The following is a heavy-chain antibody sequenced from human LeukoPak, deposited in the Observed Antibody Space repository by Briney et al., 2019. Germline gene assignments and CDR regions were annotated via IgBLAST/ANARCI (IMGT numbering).Heavy chain of an antibody. D-gene: IGHD2-2*02. V-gene: IGHV3-7*01. J-gene: IGHJ4*02. CDR2: IKQDGSEK. CDR3: ARVRAPHCSSTSCYIGY. Sequence: GGSLRLSCAASGFTFSNAWMSWVRQAPGKGLEWVANIKQDGSEKYYVDSVKGRFTISRDNAKNSLYLQMNSLRAEDTAVYYCARVRAPHCSSTSCYIGYWGQGTLVTVSS. CDR1: GFTFSNAW.